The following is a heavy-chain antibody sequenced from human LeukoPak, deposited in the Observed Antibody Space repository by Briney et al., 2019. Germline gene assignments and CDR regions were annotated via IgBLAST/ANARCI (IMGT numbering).Heavy chain of an antibody. CDR1: GYTFTSYA. CDR2: INPNTGGT. J-gene: IGHJ4*02. Sequence: ASVKVSCKASGYTFTSYAMNWVRQAPGQGLEWMGWINPNTGGTDYAQKFQGRVTMTRDTSITTAYMELSRLRSDDTAVYYCARDDGYSGYDPLDYWGRGTLVTVSS. V-gene: IGHV1-2*02. CDR3: ARDDGYSGYDPLDY. D-gene: IGHD5-12*01.